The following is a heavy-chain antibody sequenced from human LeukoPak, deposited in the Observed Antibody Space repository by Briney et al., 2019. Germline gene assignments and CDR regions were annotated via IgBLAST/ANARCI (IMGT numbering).Heavy chain of an antibody. J-gene: IGHJ4*02. CDR2: IYYSGST. Sequence: SEALSLTCTVSGGSISSSSCYWGWIRQPPGKGLEWIGSIYYSGSTYYNPSLKSRVTISVDTSKNQFSLKLSSVTAADTAVYYCARPRIAVAGTLDYWGQGTLVTVSS. V-gene: IGHV4-39*01. CDR3: ARPRIAVAGTLDY. D-gene: IGHD6-19*01. CDR1: GGSISSSSCY.